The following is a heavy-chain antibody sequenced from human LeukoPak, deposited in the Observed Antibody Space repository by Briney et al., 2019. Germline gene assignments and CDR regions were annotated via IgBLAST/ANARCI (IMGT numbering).Heavy chain of an antibody. D-gene: IGHD6-19*01. V-gene: IGHV3-23*01. J-gene: IGHJ6*02. CDR1: GFTFSSYA. Sequence: GGSLRLSCAASGFTFSSYAMSWVRQAPGKGLEWVSAISGSGGSTYYADSVKGRFTISRDNSKNTLYLQMNSLRAEDTAVYYCAKDLGYSSGPYYYYGMDVRGQGTTVTVSS. CDR3: AKDLGYSSGPYYYYGMDV. CDR2: ISGSGGST.